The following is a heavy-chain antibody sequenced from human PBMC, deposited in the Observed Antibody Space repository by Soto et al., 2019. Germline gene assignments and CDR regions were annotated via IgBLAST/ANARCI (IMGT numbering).Heavy chain of an antibody. CDR3: VRDDLGLGIDS. D-gene: IGHD1-26*01. J-gene: IGHJ4*02. CDR2: INSDGTST. Sequence: EVQLVESGGGLVQPGGSLRLSCAASGFTFSTYWTHWVRHAPGNGLVWVSHINSDGTSTTYADSVKGRFTISRDNAKNTLYLQMNSLRAEDTAVYYCVRDDLGLGIDSWGLGTLVTVSS. CDR1: GFTFSTYW. V-gene: IGHV3-74*03.